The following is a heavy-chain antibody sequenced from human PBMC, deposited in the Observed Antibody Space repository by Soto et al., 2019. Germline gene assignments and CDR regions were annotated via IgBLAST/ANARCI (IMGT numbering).Heavy chain of an antibody. V-gene: IGHV3-30-3*01. D-gene: IGHD2-21*02. Sequence: QVQLVESGGGVVQPGRSLRLSCAASGFTFSSYATHWVRQAPGKGLEWVAVISYDGSNKYYADSVKGRFTISRDNSKNTLYLQMNSLRAEDTAVYYCARDGSTRTAYCGGDCSHDYWGQGTLVTVSS. CDR2: ISYDGSNK. CDR1: GFTFSSYA. CDR3: ARDGSTRTAYCGGDCSHDY. J-gene: IGHJ4*02.